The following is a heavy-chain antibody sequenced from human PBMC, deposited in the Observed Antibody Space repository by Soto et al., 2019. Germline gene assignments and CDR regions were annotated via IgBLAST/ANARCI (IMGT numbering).Heavy chain of an antibody. V-gene: IGHV4-34*01. CDR2: INHSGNT. CDR1: GGSFSGYY. J-gene: IGHJ4*02. Sequence: QLQLQQWGAGLLKPSETLSLTCAVYGGSFSGYYWNWIRQPPGKGLEWIGEINHSGNTNYNPSLKSRVTISVDTSKNQFSLKLSSVTAADTAVYYCARGWGSGVFDYWGQGTLVTVSS. D-gene: IGHD6-19*01. CDR3: ARGWGSGVFDY.